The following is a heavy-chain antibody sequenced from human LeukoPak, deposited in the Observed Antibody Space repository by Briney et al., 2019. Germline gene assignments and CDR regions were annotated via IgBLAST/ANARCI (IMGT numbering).Heavy chain of an antibody. D-gene: IGHD3-10*01. CDR2: ISYDGSNK. CDR3: AKEQKRGDAFDI. CDR1: GFTFSTYG. Sequence: GGSLRLSCEASGFTFSTYGMHWVRQAPGKGLEWVAVISYDGSNKYYADSVKGRFTISRDNSKNTLYLQMNSLRAEDTAVYYCAKEQKRGDAFDIWGQGTMVTVSS. V-gene: IGHV3-30*18. J-gene: IGHJ3*02.